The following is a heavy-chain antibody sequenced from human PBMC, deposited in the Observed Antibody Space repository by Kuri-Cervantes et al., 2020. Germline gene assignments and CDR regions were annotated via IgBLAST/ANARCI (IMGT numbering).Heavy chain of an antibody. V-gene: IGHV1-69*05. D-gene: IGHD2-2*01. CDR3: ARETVVPAANYYYYYMVV. Sequence: SVKVSCKASGGTFSSYAISWVRQAPGQGLEWMGGIIPIFGTANYAQKFQGRVTITTDESTSTAYMELSSLRSEDTAVYYCARETVVPAANYYYYYMVVWGKGTTVTVSS. J-gene: IGHJ6*03. CDR2: IIPIFGTA. CDR1: GGTFSSYA.